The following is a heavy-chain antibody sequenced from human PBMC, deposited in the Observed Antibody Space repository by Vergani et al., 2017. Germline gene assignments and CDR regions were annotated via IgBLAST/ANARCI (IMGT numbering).Heavy chain of an antibody. V-gene: IGHV3-72*01. J-gene: IGHJ4*02. CDR1: GFTFSDHY. CDR2: TRNKANSYTT. CDR3: ARVTDY. Sequence: EVQLVESGGGLVQPGGSLRLSCAASGFTFSDHYMDWVRQAPGKGLEWVGRTRNKANSYTTYYAASVKGRFTISRDDSKNSLYLQMNSLKSEDTAVYYFARVTDYWGQGTLVTVSS.